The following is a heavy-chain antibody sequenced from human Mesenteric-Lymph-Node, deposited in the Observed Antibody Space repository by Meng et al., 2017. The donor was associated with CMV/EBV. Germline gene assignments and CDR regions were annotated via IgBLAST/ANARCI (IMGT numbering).Heavy chain of an antibody. J-gene: IGHJ5*02. CDR3: ATAPPMRDVVVPAAMRGGWFDP. D-gene: IGHD2-2*01. Sequence: WGQQANGKGVEWLGGIIPIFRTADYAQKFQGRVTITADKYTDTVYMEVTSLTSEDTAVYYCATAPPMRDVVVPAAMRGGWFDPWGQGTLVTVSS. V-gene: IGHV1-69*06. CDR2: IIPIFRTA.